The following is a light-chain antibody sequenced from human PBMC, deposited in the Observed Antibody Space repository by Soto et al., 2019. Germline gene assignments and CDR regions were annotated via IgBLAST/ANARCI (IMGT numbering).Light chain of an antibody. Sequence: EIVWTQSRGTLSLSPVERATLSCRASQSVRNNYLAWYQQKPGQAPRRLIYGAFKRATGIPDRFSGSGSGTDFTLTISRMEPEDFAGYCCQQYGSSPRTFGQGTKVDI. CDR1: QSVRNNY. CDR3: QQYGSSPRT. V-gene: IGKV3-20*01. J-gene: IGKJ1*01. CDR2: GAF.